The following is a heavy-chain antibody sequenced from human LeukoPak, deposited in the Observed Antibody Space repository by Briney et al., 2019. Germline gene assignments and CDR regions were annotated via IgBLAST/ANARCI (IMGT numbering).Heavy chain of an antibody. Sequence: GGSLRLSCAASGFTVSSNYMSWVRQAPGRGLEWVSVIYSGGSTYYADSVKGRFTISRHNSKNTLYLQMNSLRAEDTAVYYCARGYSYGPNVLDYWGQGTLVTVSS. CDR2: IYSGGST. CDR3: ARGYSYGPNVLDY. V-gene: IGHV3-53*04. D-gene: IGHD5-18*01. CDR1: GFTVSSNY. J-gene: IGHJ4*02.